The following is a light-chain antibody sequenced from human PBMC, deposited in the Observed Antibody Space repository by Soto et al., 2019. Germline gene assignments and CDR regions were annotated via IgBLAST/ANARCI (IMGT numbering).Light chain of an antibody. J-gene: IGKJ4*01. CDR3: QQYNTAPMT. V-gene: IGKV3-20*01. CDR1: QSISNNF. Sequence: EIVLTQSPGTLSLSPGEGATLSCSASQSISNNFLAWYQHKPGQAPRLLMHGAFNRASGIPDRFSGSASGTDFTLTISRLEPEDFAVYYCQQYNTAPMTVGGGTKVEIK. CDR2: GAF.